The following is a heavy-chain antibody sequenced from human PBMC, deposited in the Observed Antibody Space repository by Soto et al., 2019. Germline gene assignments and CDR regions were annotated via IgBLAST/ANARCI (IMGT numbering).Heavy chain of an antibody. V-gene: IGHV5-51*01. D-gene: IGHD3-10*01. CDR2: IYPGDSDT. Sequence: PGESLKISCKGSGYSFTSYWIGWVRQMPGKGLEWMGIIYPGDSDTRYSPSFQGQVTISADKSISTAYLQWSSLKASDTAMYYCASATMVRVPLNAFDIWGQGTMVTVSS. J-gene: IGHJ3*02. CDR1: GYSFTSYW. CDR3: ASATMVRVPLNAFDI.